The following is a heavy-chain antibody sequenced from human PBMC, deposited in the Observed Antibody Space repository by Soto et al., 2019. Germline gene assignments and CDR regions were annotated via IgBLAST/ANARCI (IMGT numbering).Heavy chain of an antibody. CDR2: FDPEDGKT. CDR1: GSTLTELS. CDR3: STVVYTVTMVHLFEY. D-gene: IGHD4-17*01. J-gene: IGHJ4*02. V-gene: IGHV1-24*01. Sequence: QVQLVQSGAEVKKPGASVKVSCKISGSTLTELSIHWVRQTPENGLEWMAGFDPEDGKTVYEQRFQGRLAVTEDISTDTANMELHSLRSEDTAVYYCSTVVYTVTMVHLFEYWGQGTPVTVSS.